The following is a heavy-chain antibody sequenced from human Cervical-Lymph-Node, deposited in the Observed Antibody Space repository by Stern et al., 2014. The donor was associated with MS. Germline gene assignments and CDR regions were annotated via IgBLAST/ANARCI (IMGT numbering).Heavy chain of an antibody. CDR2: ISNYGSA. D-gene: IGHD6-6*01. J-gene: IGHJ4*02. CDR1: GASMRSYY. CDR3: ARHQDYSRSWGFDY. Sequence: QVQLVESGPGLVKPSETLSLTCTVSGASMRSYYWSWIRQPPGKGLEWIGYISNYGSAKYNPSLKSRVTISVETFKNQFSLKLNSVTAADTALYFCARHQDYSRSWGFDYWGQGTLVTVSS. V-gene: IGHV4-59*08.